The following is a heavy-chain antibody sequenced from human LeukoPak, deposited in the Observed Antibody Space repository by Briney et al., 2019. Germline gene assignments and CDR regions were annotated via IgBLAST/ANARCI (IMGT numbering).Heavy chain of an antibody. CDR3: ARNSLYGGSPDYYYMDV. CDR2: INPNSGGT. D-gene: IGHD4-23*01. J-gene: IGHJ6*03. Sequence: ASVKVSCKASGYTFTGYYMHWVRQAPGQGLEWMGWINPNSGGTNYAQKFQGRVTMTRDTSISTAYMELSRLRSDDTAVYYCARNSLYGGSPDYYYMDVWGKGTTVTVSS. CDR1: GYTFTGYY. V-gene: IGHV1-2*02.